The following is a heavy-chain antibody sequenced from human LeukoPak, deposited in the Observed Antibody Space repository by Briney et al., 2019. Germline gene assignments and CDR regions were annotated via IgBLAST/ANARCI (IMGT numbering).Heavy chain of an antibody. V-gene: IGHV4-39*01. CDR1: GDSMSSNYYY. Sequence: PSETLSLTCTVSGDSMSSNYYYWGWIRQPPGKGLEWIGTVYFTGSPYYNPSLKSRVTISVDTSETQFSLTLSSVTAADTAVYFCARHLVVPATTYYYYYMDVWGKGTTVTVSS. J-gene: IGHJ6*03. CDR3: ARHLVVPATTYYYYYMDV. CDR2: VYFTGSP. D-gene: IGHD2-2*01.